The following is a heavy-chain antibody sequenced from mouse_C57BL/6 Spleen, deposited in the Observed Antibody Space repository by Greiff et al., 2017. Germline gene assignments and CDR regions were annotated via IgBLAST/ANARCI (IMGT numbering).Heavy chain of an antibody. V-gene: IGHV1-15*01. CDR2: IDPETGGT. Sequence: QVQLQQSGAELVRPGASVTLSCKASGYTFTDYEMHWVKQTPVHGLEWIGAIDPETGGTAYNQKFKGKAILTADKSSSTAYMELRSLTSEDSAVYYCTREEYYASGDEGNFDYWGQGTTLTVSS. D-gene: IGHD1-1*01. CDR1: GYTFTDYE. CDR3: TREEYYASGDEGNFDY. J-gene: IGHJ2*01.